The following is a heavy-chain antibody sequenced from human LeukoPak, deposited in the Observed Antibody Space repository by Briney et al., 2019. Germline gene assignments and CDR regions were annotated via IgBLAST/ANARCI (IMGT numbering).Heavy chain of an antibody. CDR2: VYYSGTT. J-gene: IGHJ4*02. V-gene: IGHV4-39*01. D-gene: IGHD6-19*01. CDR1: GGSLSSSNYY. CDR3: ARQLLIAVSDF. Sequence: SETLSLTCTVSGGSLSSSNYYWRWTRQPPGKGLEWIGSVYYSGTTHYNPSLKSRVTISVDTSKKQFSLKLTSVTAADTAVYYCARQLLIAVSDFWGQGTLVTVSS.